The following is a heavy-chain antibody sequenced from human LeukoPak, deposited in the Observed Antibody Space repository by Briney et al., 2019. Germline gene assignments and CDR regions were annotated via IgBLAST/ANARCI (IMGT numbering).Heavy chain of an antibody. CDR2: INEDGSTT. J-gene: IGHJ4*02. CDR1: GFTFSSNW. CDR3: VRDLGGRSGH. Sequence: SGGSRRLSGAASGFTFSSNWMHWVRQAPGKGLVWVSRINEDGSTTNYADSVKGRSTIFRDNAKNTLYLQMNSLRAEDTAVYYCVRDLGGRSGHWGQGTLVTVSS. D-gene: IGHD1-26*01. V-gene: IGHV3-74*01.